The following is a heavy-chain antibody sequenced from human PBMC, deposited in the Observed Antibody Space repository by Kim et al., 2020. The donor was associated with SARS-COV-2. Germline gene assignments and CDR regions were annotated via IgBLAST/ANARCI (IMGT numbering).Heavy chain of an antibody. Sequence: GGSLRLSCTASGFSFRLYAMNWVRQAPGKGLEWVASISTTGSPIYYADSVKGRFILSRDNAKSSLYLQMTSLRAEDTASYYCARDYYHESSGSGCMDVWGQGNTDTVS. CDR1: GFSFRLYA. CDR3: ARDYYHESSGSGCMDV. V-gene: IGHV3-21*06. CDR2: ISTTGSPI. J-gene: IGHJ6*01. D-gene: IGHD3-22*01.